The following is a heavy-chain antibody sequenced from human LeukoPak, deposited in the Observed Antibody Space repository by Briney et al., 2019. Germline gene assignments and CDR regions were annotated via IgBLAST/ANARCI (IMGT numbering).Heavy chain of an antibody. CDR2: ISGNGGNT. J-gene: IGHJ4*02. Sequence: PGGSLRLSCAASGFTFSNYAMGWVRQAPGKGLEWVSAISGNGGNTYYADSVKGRFTISRDNSKNTLYMQINILRAEDTAVYYCAKYSSSSIPVNYFDYWGQGTLVTVSS. D-gene: IGHD6-13*01. CDR1: GFTFSNYA. CDR3: AKYSSSSIPVNYFDY. V-gene: IGHV3-23*01.